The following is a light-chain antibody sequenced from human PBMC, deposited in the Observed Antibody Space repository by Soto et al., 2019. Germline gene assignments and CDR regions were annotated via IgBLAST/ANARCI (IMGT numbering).Light chain of an antibody. CDR1: SRDIGAYNY. CDR2: EVS. V-gene: IGLV2-14*01. CDR3: CSYAGTYTFV. Sequence: QSALTQPASVSGSLGRSITIPCSGSSRDIGAYNYVSWYQQYVGKAPELIIFEVSNRPSGVSNRFSGSKSGSTASLTISGLQAEDEADYYCCSYAGTYTFVFGGGTKLTVL. J-gene: IGLJ2*01.